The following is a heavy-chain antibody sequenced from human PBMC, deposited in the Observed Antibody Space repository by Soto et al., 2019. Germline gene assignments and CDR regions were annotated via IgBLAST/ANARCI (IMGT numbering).Heavy chain of an antibody. CDR1: GFTFSSYS. D-gene: IGHD1-7*01. CDR3: ARDGGITGTHGIGYYYGMDV. Sequence: GGSLRLSCAASGFTFSSYSMNWVRQAPGKGLQWVSSISSSSSYIYYADSVKGRFTISRDNAKNSLYLQMNSLRAEDTAVYYCARDGGITGTHGIGYYYGMDVWGQGTTVTVSS. J-gene: IGHJ6*02. V-gene: IGHV3-21*01. CDR2: ISSSSSYI.